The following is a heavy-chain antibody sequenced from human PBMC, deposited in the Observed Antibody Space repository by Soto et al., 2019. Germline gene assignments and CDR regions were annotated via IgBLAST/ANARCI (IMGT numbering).Heavy chain of an antibody. D-gene: IGHD3-22*01. V-gene: IGHV5-10-1*01. Sequence: GESLKISCKGSGYSFAGYWITWVRQKPGKGLEWMGRIDPSDSQTYYSPSFRGHVTISVTKSITTVFLQWSSMRASDTAMYYCARQIYDSDTGPNFQYYFDSWGKGTQVTVSS. CDR2: IDPSDSQT. CDR3: ARQIYDSDTGPNFQYYFDS. CDR1: GYSFAGYW. J-gene: IGHJ4*02.